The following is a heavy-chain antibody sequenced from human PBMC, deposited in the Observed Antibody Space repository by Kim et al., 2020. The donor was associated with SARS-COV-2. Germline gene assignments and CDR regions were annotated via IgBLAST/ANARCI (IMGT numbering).Heavy chain of an antibody. CDR1: GYTFTSYA. Sequence: ASVKVSCKASGYTFTSYAMNWVRQAPGQGLEWMGWINTNTGNPTYAQGFTGRFVFSLDTSVSTAYLQISSLKAEDTAVYYCARGKMLIRGYYGSGPGYWGQGTLVTVSS. V-gene: IGHV7-4-1*02. CDR3: ARGKMLIRGYYGSGPGY. D-gene: IGHD3-10*01. CDR2: INTNTGNP. J-gene: IGHJ4*02.